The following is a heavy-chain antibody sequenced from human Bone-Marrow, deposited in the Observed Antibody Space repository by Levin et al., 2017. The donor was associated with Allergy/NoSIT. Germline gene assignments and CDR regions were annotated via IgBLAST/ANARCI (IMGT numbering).Heavy chain of an antibody. CDR1: GYTFTKYG. J-gene: IGHJ6*02. Sequence: ASVKVSCNTSGYTFTKYGITWVRQAPGQGLEWMGWISTDKGNTHFARKFQGRVSVTTDTSTSPAYMELRSLRSDDTAVYYCARVNYDYYYAMDVWVQGTTVTVSS. CDR3: ARVNYDYYYAMDV. V-gene: IGHV1-18*01. CDR2: ISTDKGNT.